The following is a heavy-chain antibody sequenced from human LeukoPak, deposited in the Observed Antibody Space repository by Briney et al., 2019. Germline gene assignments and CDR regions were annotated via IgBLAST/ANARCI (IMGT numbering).Heavy chain of an antibody. CDR2: IYYSGRT. D-gene: IGHD3-22*01. J-gene: IGHJ4*02. CDR3: ARDYSGDYDSSGYLYYLDY. V-gene: IGHV4-61*01. Sequence: SETLSLTCIVSGDSVSSGYYYWSWIRQPPGKGLEWIGSIYYSGRTNYNPSLKSRVTISVDTSKNQFSLKLSSVTAADTAVYYCARDYSGDYDSSGYLYYLDYWGQGFLVTVSS. CDR1: GDSVSSGYYY.